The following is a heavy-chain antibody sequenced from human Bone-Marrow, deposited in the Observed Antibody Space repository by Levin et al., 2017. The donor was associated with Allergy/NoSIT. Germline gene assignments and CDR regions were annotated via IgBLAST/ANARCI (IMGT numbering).Heavy chain of an antibody. CDR3: ARSFHAYTKFDS. CDR2: IYPGDSET. J-gene: IGHJ5*01. V-gene: IGHV5-51*01. Sequence: RGESLKISCKASGYRFTSYWIAWVRQMPGKGLEWMGFIYPGDSETRYNPSFQGQATISADTSGSTAYLQWGSLKASDTAVYYCARSFHAYTKFDSWGQGAQVTVSS. D-gene: IGHD2/OR15-2a*01. CDR1: GYRFTSYW.